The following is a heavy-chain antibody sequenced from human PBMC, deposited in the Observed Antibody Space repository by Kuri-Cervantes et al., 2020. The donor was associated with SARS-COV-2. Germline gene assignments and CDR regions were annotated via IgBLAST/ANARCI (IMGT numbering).Heavy chain of an antibody. CDR2: ISYDGINK. CDR3: AKDQHGIVVVVAAIDY. CDR1: GFTFTSHA. J-gene: IGHJ4*02. Sequence: GESLKISCAVSGFTFTSHAMHWVRQAPGSGLEWVALISYDGINKFYADSVKGRFTISRDNSKNTLYLQMNSLRAEDTAVYYCAKDQHGIVVVVAAIDYWGQGTLVTVSS. D-gene: IGHD2-15*01. V-gene: IGHV3-30*18.